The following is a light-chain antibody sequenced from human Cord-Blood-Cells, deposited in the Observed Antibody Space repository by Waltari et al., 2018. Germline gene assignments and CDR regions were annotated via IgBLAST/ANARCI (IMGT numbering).Light chain of an antibody. V-gene: IGLV2-14*01. CDR1: SSDVGGYNY. CDR2: EVS. Sequence: QSALTPPASMSGSPGQSITISCTGTSSDVGGYNYVPWYQQHPGKAPKLMIYEVSNRPSGVSNRFSGSKSGNTASLTISGLQAEDEADYYCSSYTSSSTLVFGTGTKVTVL. CDR3: SSYTSSSTLV. J-gene: IGLJ1*01.